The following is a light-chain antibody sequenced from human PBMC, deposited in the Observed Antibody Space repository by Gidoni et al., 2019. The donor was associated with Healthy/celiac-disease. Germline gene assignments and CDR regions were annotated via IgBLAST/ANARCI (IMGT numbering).Light chain of an antibody. J-gene: IGKJ4*01. CDR3: QQYGSSPLT. CDR1: QSVSSSY. Sequence: TVLTQSPGTLSLPPGERATLSCRASQSVSSSYLAWYQQKPGQAPRLLIYGASSRATGIPDRFSGSGSGTDFTLTISRLEPEDFAVYYCQQYGSSPLTFGGGTKVEIK. V-gene: IGKV3-20*01. CDR2: GAS.